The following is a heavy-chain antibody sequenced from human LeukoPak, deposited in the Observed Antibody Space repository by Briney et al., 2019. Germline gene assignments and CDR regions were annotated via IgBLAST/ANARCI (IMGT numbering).Heavy chain of an antibody. CDR3: AKGGKWDVTPFDY. J-gene: IGHJ4*02. CDR1: GFTFSSYS. V-gene: IGHV3-23*01. CDR2: ISGGGGST. Sequence: GGSLRLSCVASGFTFSSYSMNWVRQAPGKGLEWVSTISGGGGSTYYADSVKGRFTISRDNSKNTLYLQVNSLRAEDTAVYYCAKGGKWDVTPFDYWGQGTLVTVSS. D-gene: IGHD1-26*01.